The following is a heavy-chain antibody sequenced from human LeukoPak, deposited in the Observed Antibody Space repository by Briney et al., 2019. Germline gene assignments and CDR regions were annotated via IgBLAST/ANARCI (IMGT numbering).Heavy chain of an antibody. J-gene: IGHJ5*02. CDR2: INHSGST. CDR1: GGSFSGYY. V-gene: IGHV4-34*01. D-gene: IGHD3-16*01. Sequence: SETLSLTCAVYGGSFSGYYWSWIRQPPGKGLEWIGEINHSGSTNYNPSLKSRVTISVDTSKNQFSLKLSSETAADTAVYYCARYEAADNWFDPWGQGTLVTVSS. CDR3: ARYEAADNWFDP.